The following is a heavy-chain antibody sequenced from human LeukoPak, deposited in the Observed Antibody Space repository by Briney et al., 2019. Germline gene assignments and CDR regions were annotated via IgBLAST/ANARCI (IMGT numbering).Heavy chain of an antibody. CDR1: GYTFTSYD. V-gene: IGHV1-8*01. CDR3: ATDRIWERNPDAFDI. Sequence: ASVKVSCKASGYTFTSYDINWVRQAAGQGLEWMGWMNPNSGNTGYAQKYQGRVTMTRNTSISTAYMELSSLRSEDTAVYYCATDRIWERNPDAFDIWGQGTMVTVSS. J-gene: IGHJ3*02. D-gene: IGHD1-26*01. CDR2: MNPNSGNT.